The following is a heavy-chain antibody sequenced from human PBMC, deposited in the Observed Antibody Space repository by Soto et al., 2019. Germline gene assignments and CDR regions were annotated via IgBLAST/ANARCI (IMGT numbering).Heavy chain of an antibody. D-gene: IGHD3-9*01. CDR1: GFSVSGDT. J-gene: IGHJ4*02. CDR2: IYSGGNT. V-gene: IGHV3-53*02. Sequence: EVQLVETGGGLIYPGGSLRLSCAASGFSVSGDTMNWVRQAPGKGLEWISAIYSGGNTNDVGSVKGRFTISRDTSKNTLYLQMNSLRVEDTAVYYCARHAWLENWGQGTLVSVSS. CDR3: ARHAWLEN.